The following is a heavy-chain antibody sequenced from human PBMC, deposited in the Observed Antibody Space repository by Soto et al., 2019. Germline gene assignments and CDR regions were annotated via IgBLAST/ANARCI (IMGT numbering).Heavy chain of an antibody. CDR3: ARDSSGCPDY. V-gene: IGHV3-30-3*01. J-gene: IGHJ4*02. Sequence: QVQLVESGGGVVQPGRSLRLSCAASGFTFSSYAMHWVRQAPGKGLEWVAVISYDGSNKYYADSVKGQFTISRDNSKNTLYLQMNSLRAEDTAVYYCARDSSGCPDYWGQGTLVTVSS. CDR1: GFTFSSYA. CDR2: ISYDGSNK. D-gene: IGHD6-19*01.